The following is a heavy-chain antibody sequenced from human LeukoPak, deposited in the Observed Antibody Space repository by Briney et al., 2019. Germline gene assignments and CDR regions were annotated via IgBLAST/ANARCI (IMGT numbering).Heavy chain of an antibody. CDR3: ARASGTYSSGWLNWFDP. D-gene: IGHD6-19*01. Sequence: GGSLRLSCAASGFTFSSYSMNWVRQAPGKGLEWVSSISSSSSYIYYADSVKGRFTISRDNAKNSLYLQMNSLRAEDTAVYYCARASGTYSSGWLNWFDPWGQGTLVTVSS. CDR1: GFTFSSYS. V-gene: IGHV3-21*01. CDR2: ISSSSSYI. J-gene: IGHJ5*02.